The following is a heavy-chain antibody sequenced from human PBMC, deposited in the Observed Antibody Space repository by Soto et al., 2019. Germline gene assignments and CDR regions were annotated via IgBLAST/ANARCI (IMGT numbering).Heavy chain of an antibody. V-gene: IGHV3-30-3*01. J-gene: IGHJ4*02. Sequence: VQLVESGGGVVQPGRSLRLSCAASGFTFSSYAMHWVRQAPGKGLEWVAVISYDGSNKYYADSVKGRFTISRDNSKNTLYLQMNSLRAEDTAVYYCARELDPFIYRGYDLVPNPSHFDYWCQGTLVTVSS. CDR3: ARELDPFIYRGYDLVPNPSHFDY. CDR1: GFTFSSYA. CDR2: ISYDGSNK. D-gene: IGHD5-12*01.